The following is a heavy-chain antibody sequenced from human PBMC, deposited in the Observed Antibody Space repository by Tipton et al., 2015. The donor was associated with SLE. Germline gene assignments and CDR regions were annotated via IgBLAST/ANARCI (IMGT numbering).Heavy chain of an antibody. D-gene: IGHD3-10*01. CDR1: GYGFYGYW. V-gene: IGHV5-51*03. J-gene: IGHJ5*02. CDR3: ARFSGPTFPQAWFDP. Sequence: QSGAEVKKPGESLKISCKGSGYGFYGYWIGWVRQMPGKGLEWMGIIYPGDSQTRYSPSFEGQVTMSADLSISTAYIQWSSLKASDSAFYYCARFSGPTFPQAWFDPWGQGTLVTVSP. CDR2: IYPGDSQT.